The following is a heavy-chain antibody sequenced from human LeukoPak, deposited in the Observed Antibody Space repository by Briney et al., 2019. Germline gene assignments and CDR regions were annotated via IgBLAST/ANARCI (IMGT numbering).Heavy chain of an antibody. CDR3: ARFSGIAAAGSWFDP. CDR2: INHSGST. Sequence: PSETLSLTCAVYGGSFSGYYWSWIRQPPGKGLEWIGEINHSGSTNYNPSLKSRVTISVDTSKNQFSLKLSSVTAADTAVYYCARFSGIAAAGSWFDPWGQGTLVTVSS. CDR1: GGSFSGYY. J-gene: IGHJ5*02. V-gene: IGHV4-34*01. D-gene: IGHD6-13*01.